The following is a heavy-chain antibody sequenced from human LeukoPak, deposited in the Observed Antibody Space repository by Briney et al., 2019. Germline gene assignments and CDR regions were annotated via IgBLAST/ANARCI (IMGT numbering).Heavy chain of an antibody. CDR3: ARDVTIFGVVPRPYYMDV. V-gene: IGHV3-23*01. J-gene: IGHJ6*03. Sequence: GGSLRLSCAASGFTFSSYAMSWVRQAPGKGLEWVSAISGGGGSTYYADSVKGRFTISRDNSKNTLYLQMNSLRAEDTAVYYCARDVTIFGVVPRPYYMDVWGKGTTVTVSS. D-gene: IGHD3-3*01. CDR2: ISGGGGST. CDR1: GFTFSSYA.